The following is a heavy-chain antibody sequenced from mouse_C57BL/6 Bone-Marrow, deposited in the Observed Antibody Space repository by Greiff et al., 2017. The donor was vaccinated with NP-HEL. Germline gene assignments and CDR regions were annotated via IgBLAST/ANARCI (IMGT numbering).Heavy chain of an antibody. D-gene: IGHD1-2*01. CDR3: ANGKRFSWFDY. Sequence: VQLQQSGAELVKPGASVKLSCKASGFNIKDYYMHWVKQRPEQGLEWIGRIDPENGDTKYTPKLQGKATLTADKSSNTAYLQLSSLTSEDSAVYYCANGKRFSWFDYWGQGTLVTVSS. CDR2: IDPENGDT. J-gene: IGHJ2*01. V-gene: IGHV14-2*02. CDR1: GFNIKDYY.